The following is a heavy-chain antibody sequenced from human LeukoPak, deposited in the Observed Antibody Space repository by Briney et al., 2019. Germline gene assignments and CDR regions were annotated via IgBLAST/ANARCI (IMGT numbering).Heavy chain of an antibody. D-gene: IGHD3-10*01. V-gene: IGHV4-34*01. CDR3: AGHYGSGSYYGWFDP. CDR2: INHSGST. CDR1: GGSFSGYY. Sequence: SETLSLTCAVYGGSFSGYYWSWIRQPPGKGLEWIGEINHSGSTNYNPSLKSRVTISVDTSKNQFSLKLSSVTAADTAVYYCAGHYGSGSYYGWFDPWGQGTLATVSS. J-gene: IGHJ5*02.